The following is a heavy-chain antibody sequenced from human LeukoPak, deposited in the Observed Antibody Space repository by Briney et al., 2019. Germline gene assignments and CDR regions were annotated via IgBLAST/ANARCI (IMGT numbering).Heavy chain of an antibody. V-gene: IGHV3-30*02. CDR2: IRYDGSNK. J-gene: IGHJ5*02. Sequence: GGSLRLSCAASGFTFSRYAMHWVRQAPGKGLEWVAFIRYDGSNKYYADSVKGRFTISRDNSKNTLYLQMNSLRAEDTAVYYCANFAWGSGGNLNWFDPWGQGTLVTVSS. D-gene: IGHD6-19*01. CDR1: GFTFSRYA. CDR3: ANFAWGSGGNLNWFDP.